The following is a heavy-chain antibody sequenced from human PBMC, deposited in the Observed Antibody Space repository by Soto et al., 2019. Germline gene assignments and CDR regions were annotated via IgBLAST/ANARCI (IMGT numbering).Heavy chain of an antibody. V-gene: IGHV1-69*13. Sequence: ASVKVSCKASGGTFSSYAISWVRQAPGQGLEWMGGIIPIFGTANYAQKFQGRVTITADESTSTAYMELSSLRSEDTAVYYCARAGQQLALYGLDGWGQGTTVTVSS. J-gene: IGHJ6*02. D-gene: IGHD6-13*01. CDR3: ARAGQQLALYGLDG. CDR1: GGTFSSYA. CDR2: IIPIFGTA.